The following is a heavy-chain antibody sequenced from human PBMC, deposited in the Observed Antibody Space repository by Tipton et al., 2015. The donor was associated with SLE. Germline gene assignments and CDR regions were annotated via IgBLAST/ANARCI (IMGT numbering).Heavy chain of an antibody. D-gene: IGHD2-2*01. Sequence: TLSLTCTVSGGSISSSSYYWGWIRQPPGKGLEWIGSIYYSGSTYYNPPLKSRVTISVDTSKNQFSLKLSSVTAADTAVYYCARTDCSSTSCSRGYYYGMDVWGQGTTVTVSS. CDR3: ARTDCSSTSCSRGYYYGMDV. CDR2: IYYSGST. CDR1: GGSISSSSYY. J-gene: IGHJ6*02. V-gene: IGHV4-39*07.